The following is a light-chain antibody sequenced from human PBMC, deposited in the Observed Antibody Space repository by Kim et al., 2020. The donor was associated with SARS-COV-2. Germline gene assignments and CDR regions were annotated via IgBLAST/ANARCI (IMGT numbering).Light chain of an antibody. CDR2: DAS. J-gene: IGKJ5*01. CDR1: QSVSNY. CDR3: QQRSNWPPIT. V-gene: IGKV3-11*01. Sequence: GERATLSCRASQSVSNYLAWYQQKPGQAPRLLIYDASTRATGVPARFSGSGSGTDFTLTISSLEPEDFAVYYCQQRSNWPPITLGQGTRLEIK.